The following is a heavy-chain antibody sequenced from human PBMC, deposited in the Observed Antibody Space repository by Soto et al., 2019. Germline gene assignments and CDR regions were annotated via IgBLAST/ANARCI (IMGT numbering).Heavy chain of an antibody. Sequence: GGSLRLSCAASGFTFDDYAIHWVRQAPGKGLEWVSGISWNSGSIGYADSVKGRFTISRDNAKNSLYLQMNSLRAEDTALYYCAKSAHCSSTSCPGSWFDPWGQGTLVTVSS. CDR1: GFTFDDYA. J-gene: IGHJ5*02. D-gene: IGHD2-2*01. CDR2: ISWNSGSI. CDR3: AKSAHCSSTSCPGSWFDP. V-gene: IGHV3-9*01.